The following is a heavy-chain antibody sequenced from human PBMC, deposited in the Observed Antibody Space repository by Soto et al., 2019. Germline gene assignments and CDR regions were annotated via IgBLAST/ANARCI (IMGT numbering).Heavy chain of an antibody. CDR2: ISAYNGNT. CDR3: ARSSGSAYWFDP. D-gene: IGHD6-6*01. Sequence: QVQLVQSGAEVKKPGASVKVSCKASGYTFTSYGISWVRQAPGQGLEWMGWISAYNGNTNYAQKLQGRVTMTTDTCTSTDYMERRSLRSDDTAVYYCARSSGSAYWFDPWGQGTLVTVSS. J-gene: IGHJ5*02. V-gene: IGHV1-18*01. CDR1: GYTFTSYG.